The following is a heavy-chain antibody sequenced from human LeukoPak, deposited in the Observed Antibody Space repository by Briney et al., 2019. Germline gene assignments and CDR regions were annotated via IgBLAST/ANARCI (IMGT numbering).Heavy chain of an antibody. CDR1: GFIFRKYV. V-gene: IGHV3-23*01. J-gene: IGHJ4*02. CDR3: AKGGIVGAHFDY. D-gene: IGHD1-26*01. CDR2: ISGSGGST. Sequence: GGSLRLSCAASGFIFRKYVMSWVRQAPGKGLEWVSAISGSGGSTYYADSVKGRFTISRDNSKNTLYLQMNSLRAEDTAVYYCAKGGIVGAHFDYWGQGTLVTVSS.